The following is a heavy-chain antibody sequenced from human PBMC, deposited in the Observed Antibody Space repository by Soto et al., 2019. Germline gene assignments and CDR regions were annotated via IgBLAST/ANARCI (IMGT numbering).Heavy chain of an antibody. D-gene: IGHD6-19*01. CDR3: ARDLGRVAGGTAANY. CDR2: IYHSGST. J-gene: IGHJ4*02. V-gene: IGHV4-4*02. Sequence: VQLQESGPGLVKPSGTLSLTCAVSGGSISSSNWWSWVRQPPGKGLEWIGAIYHSGSTNYNPSLKSRVTISVDKSKSQFSLKLSSVTAADTAVYYCARDLGRVAGGTAANYWGQGTLVTVSS. CDR1: GGSISSSNW.